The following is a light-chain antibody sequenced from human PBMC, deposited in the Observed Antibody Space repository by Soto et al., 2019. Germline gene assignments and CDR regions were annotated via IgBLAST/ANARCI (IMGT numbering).Light chain of an antibody. J-gene: IGKJ4*01. CDR3: QQYGGSPLVT. Sequence: ETVLTQSPGTLSLSPGERATLSCRASQSISSGYLAWYQQRPGQAPRLLISGASNRATGIPDRFSGSGSGTEFTLTISRLEHADFAVYYCQQYGGSPLVTFGGGTKVEIK. CDR2: GAS. V-gene: IGKV3-20*01. CDR1: QSISSGY.